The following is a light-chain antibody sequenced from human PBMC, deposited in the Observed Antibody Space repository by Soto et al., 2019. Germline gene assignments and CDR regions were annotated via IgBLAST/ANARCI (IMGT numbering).Light chain of an antibody. CDR1: QSVGSTY. Sequence: EIVLTQSPGTLSLSPGERATLSCRASQSVGSTYVAWYQQKPGQAPKLLIYGVSSRATGIPDRFSGSGSGTDFTLTISRLEPEDFAVYYCQQYGTSPLTFGPGTKVDI. J-gene: IGKJ3*01. CDR2: GVS. V-gene: IGKV3-20*01. CDR3: QQYGTSPLT.